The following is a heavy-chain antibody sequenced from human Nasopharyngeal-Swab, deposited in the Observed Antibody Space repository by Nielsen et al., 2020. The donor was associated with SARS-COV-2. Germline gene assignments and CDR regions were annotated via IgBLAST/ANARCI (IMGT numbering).Heavy chain of an antibody. V-gene: IGHV3-7*03. J-gene: IGHJ4*02. Sequence: GGSLRLSCAASGFTFSSYAMSWVRQAPGKGLEWVANIKQDGSEKYYVDSVKGRFTISRDNSKNTLYLQMNSLRADDTAVYYCASRSLLSGGAFDYWGQGTLVIVSS. CDR1: GFTFSSYA. D-gene: IGHD2-21*01. CDR2: IKQDGSEK. CDR3: ASRSLLSGGAFDY.